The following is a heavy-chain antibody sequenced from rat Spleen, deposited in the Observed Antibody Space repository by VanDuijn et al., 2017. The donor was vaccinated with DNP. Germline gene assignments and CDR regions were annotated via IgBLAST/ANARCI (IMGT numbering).Heavy chain of an antibody. Sequence: VQLKESGPGLAQPSQTLSLTCTVSGYSLTSYGVSWARQPPGKGLEWIATISSGGDTDYNSALKSRLSIIRDTSKNQVFLKMNSLQIEDTATYFCSREGQPYCSMDAWGQGTSVTVSS. CDR1: GYSLTSYG. V-gene: IGHV2S12*01. J-gene: IGHJ4*01. D-gene: IGHD1-5*01. CDR2: ISSGGDT. CDR3: SREGQPYCSMDA.